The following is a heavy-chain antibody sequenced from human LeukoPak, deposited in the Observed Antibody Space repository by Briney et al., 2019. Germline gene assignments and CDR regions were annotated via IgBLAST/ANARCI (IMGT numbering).Heavy chain of an antibody. D-gene: IGHD4-17*01. CDR1: AGSLSSVFW. CDR2: VFHSGST. V-gene: IGHV4-4*02. Sequence: PSETRSPTCAVSAGSLSSVFWWSWVRQSPGKGLEWIGEVFHSGSTNYNPSFKSPVTISVDSSKSRFSLNLTSVTAADTALYYCARYDYGDYGVPAFDIWGQGTVVTVSS. J-gene: IGHJ3*02. CDR3: ARYDYGDYGVPAFDI.